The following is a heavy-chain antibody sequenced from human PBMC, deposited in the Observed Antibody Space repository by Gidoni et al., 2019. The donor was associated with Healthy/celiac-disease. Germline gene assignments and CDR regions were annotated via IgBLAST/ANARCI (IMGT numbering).Heavy chain of an antibody. CDR3: AKGPEVWTIFGVVTEYFQH. V-gene: IGHV3-30*18. CDR2: ISYDGSNK. D-gene: IGHD3-3*01. J-gene: IGHJ1*01. Sequence: QVQLVESGGGVVQPGRSLRLSCAAPGFPFSSPGIHWSRQAPGKGLEWVAVISYDGSNKYYADSVKGRFTISRDNSKNTLYLQMNSLRAEDTAVYYCAKGPEVWTIFGVVTEYFQHWGQGTLVTVSS. CDR1: GFPFSSPG.